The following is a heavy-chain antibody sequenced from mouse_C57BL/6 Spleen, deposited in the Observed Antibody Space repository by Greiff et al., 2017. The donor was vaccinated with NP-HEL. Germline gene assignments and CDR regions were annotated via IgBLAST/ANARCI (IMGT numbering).Heavy chain of an antibody. J-gene: IGHJ2*01. Sequence: QVQLQQPGAELVKPGASVKLSCKASGYTFTSYWMQWVKQRPGQGLEWIGEIDPSDSYTNYNQKFKGKATLTVDTSSSTAYMQLSSLTSEDSAVYWAFITTVKGDYWGQGTTLTVSS. CDR1: GYTFTSYW. V-gene: IGHV1-50*01. CDR2: IDPSDSYT. CDR3: FITTVKGDY. D-gene: IGHD1-1*01.